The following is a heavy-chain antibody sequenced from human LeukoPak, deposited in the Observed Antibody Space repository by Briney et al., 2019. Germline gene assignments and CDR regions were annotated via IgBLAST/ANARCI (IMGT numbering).Heavy chain of an antibody. CDR3: AKDIAAAGTVGAFDI. D-gene: IGHD6-13*01. CDR2: ISWNSGSV. V-gene: IGHV3-9*03. CDR1: GFTFDDYA. J-gene: IGHJ3*02. Sequence: PGGSLRLSCAASGFTFDDYAMHWVRQAPGKGLEWVSGISWNSGSVGYADSVKGRFTISRHNAKNSLYLQMNSLRTEDMALYYCAKDIAAAGTVGAFDIWGQGTMVTVSS.